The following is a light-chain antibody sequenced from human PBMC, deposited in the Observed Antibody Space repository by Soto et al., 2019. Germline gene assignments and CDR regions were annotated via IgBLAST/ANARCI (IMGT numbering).Light chain of an antibody. CDR3: QQYGSSPVT. V-gene: IGKV3-20*01. CDR2: DAS. CDR1: QSVSSGY. J-gene: IGKJ4*01. Sequence: DIVLTQSPGTLSLSPGEGATLSCRASQSVSSGYLAWYQQKPGQAPRLLIYDASSRATGIPDRFGGSGSGTDFTLTISRLEPEDFAVYYCQQYGSSPVTFGGGTKVEIK.